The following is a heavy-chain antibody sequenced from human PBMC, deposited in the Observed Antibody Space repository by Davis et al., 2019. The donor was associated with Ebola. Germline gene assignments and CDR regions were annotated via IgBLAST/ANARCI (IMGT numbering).Heavy chain of an antibody. J-gene: IGHJ4*02. D-gene: IGHD5-12*01. CDR2: IYTSGST. V-gene: IGHV4-61*09. CDR3: ARVGGYDALDY. CDR1: GGSIGSGSYY. Sequence: SETLSLTCTVSGGSIGSGSYYWSWIRQPAGKGLEWIGHIYTSGSTNYNPSLKSRVTISVDTSKNQFSLKLSSVTAADTAVYYCARVGGYDALDYWGQGTLVTVSS.